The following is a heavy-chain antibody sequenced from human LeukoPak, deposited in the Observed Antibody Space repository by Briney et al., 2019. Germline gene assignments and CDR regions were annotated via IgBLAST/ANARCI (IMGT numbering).Heavy chain of an antibody. CDR1: GFPFSSYW. D-gene: IGHD5-24*01. CDR3: TRVGYIDEGIDY. CDR2: IKQDGSKK. J-gene: IGHJ4*02. Sequence: GGSLRLSCVASGFPFSSYWMTWVRQAPGKGLEWVANIKQDGSKKSYVDSVKGRFTISRDNAKNSLYLQMNSLRAEDTAIYYCTRVGYIDEGIDYWGQGTLVTVYS. V-gene: IGHV3-7*04.